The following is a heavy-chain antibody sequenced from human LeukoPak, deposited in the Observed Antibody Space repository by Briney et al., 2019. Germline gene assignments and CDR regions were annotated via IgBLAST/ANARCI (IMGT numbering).Heavy chain of an antibody. CDR1: GGSISGYY. D-gene: IGHD3-3*01. J-gene: IGHJ4*02. Sequence: SETLSLTCTVSGGSISGYYWSWIRQPAGKGLEWIGRIYTSGSTNYNPSLKSRVTMSVDTSKNQFSLKLTSVTAAGTAVYYCAREGNIIRFLNDWGQGTLVTVSS. CDR2: IYTSGST. V-gene: IGHV4-4*07. CDR3: AREGNIIRFLND.